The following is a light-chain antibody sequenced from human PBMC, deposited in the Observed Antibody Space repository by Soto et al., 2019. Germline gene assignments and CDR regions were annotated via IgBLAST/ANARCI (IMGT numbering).Light chain of an antibody. Sequence: DIVMTQSPDSLAVSLGERATINCKSSQSVLYSSNNKNYLAWYQQKPGQPPKLLIYWASTRESGVPDRFSGSGSGTDFTLTISSLHAEDVAVYYCQQYYRPWTFGQGTKVEIK. CDR3: QQYYRPWT. V-gene: IGKV4-1*01. CDR1: QSVLYSSNNKNY. J-gene: IGKJ1*01. CDR2: WAS.